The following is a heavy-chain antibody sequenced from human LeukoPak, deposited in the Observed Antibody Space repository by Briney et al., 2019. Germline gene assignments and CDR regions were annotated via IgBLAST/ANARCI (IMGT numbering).Heavy chain of an antibody. J-gene: IGHJ4*02. CDR3: AKDNRGRFGDLYGGFDY. Sequence: GGSVRLSCAASGFTFSSYWMSCVRQAPGKGLEWVSAISGSAGSTYYADSVKGRFTISRDNSKNTLYLQMNSLRAEDTAVYYCAKDNRGRFGDLYGGFDYWGQGTLVTVSS. V-gene: IGHV3-23*01. D-gene: IGHD3-10*01. CDR2: ISGSAGST. CDR1: GFTFSSYW.